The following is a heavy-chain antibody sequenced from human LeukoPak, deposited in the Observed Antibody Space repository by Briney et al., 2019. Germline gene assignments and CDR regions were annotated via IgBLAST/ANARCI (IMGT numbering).Heavy chain of an antibody. J-gene: IGHJ5*02. CDR2: INHSGST. CDR3: ARDPWDSWFDP. D-gene: IGHD7-27*01. CDR1: GGSFSGYY. V-gene: IGHV4-34*01. Sequence: SETLSLTCAVYGGSFSGYYWSWIRQPPGKGLEWIGEINHSGSTNYNPSLKSRVTMSVDTSKNQFSLKLSSVTAADTAVYYCARDPWDSWFDPWGQGTLVTVSS.